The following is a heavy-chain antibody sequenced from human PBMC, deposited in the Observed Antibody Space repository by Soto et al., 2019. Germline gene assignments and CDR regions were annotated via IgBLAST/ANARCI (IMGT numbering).Heavy chain of an antibody. CDR2: INHSGST. CDR3: ARGLRRWLHGGYYFDY. D-gene: IGHD5-12*01. V-gene: IGHV4-34*01. Sequence: PSETLSLTCAVYGGSFSGYYWSWIRQPPGKGLEWIGEINHSGSTNYNPSLKSRVTISVDTSKDQFSLKLSSVTAADTAVYYCARGLRRWLHGGYYFDYWGQGTLVTVSS. CDR1: GGSFSGYY. J-gene: IGHJ4*02.